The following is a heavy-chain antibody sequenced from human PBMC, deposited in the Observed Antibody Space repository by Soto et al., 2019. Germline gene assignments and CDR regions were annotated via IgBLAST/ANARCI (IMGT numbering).Heavy chain of an antibody. V-gene: IGHV5-10-1*01. CDR1: GYSFTSYW. CDR2: IDPSDSYT. CDR3: ASYEGAVPGGMDV. J-gene: IGHJ6*02. D-gene: IGHD3-3*01. Sequence: GESLKISCKGSGYSFTSYWISWGRQLPGKGLEWMGRIDPSDSYTNYRPSFQGHVTISAEKSISTAYLPWSSLKASDTAMYYCASYEGAVPGGMDVWGQGTTVTVSS.